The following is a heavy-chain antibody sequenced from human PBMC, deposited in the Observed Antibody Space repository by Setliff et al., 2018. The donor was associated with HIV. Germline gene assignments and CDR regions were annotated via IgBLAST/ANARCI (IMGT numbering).Heavy chain of an antibody. V-gene: IGHV1-46*01. CDR2: INPSGETT. D-gene: IGHD2-21*02. CDR1: GYSFSTYY. CDR3: AREGGTTEGNIVIVTAPFFYLDV. Sequence: ASVKVSCKASGYSFSTYYMHWVRQAPGQGLEWMGVINPSGETTRYAQKFQGRVTLTRDTSTNTVYMEVSSLTSEDTAVYYCAREGGTTEGNIVIVTAPFFYLDVWGRGTLVTVSS. J-gene: IGHJ2*01.